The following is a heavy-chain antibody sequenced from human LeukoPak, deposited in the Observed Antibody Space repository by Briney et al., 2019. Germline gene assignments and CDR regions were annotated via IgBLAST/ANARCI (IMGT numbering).Heavy chain of an antibody. Sequence: GASVKVSCKASGYTFTGYYMRWVRQAPGQGLEWMGRINPNSGGTNYAQKFQGRVTMTRDTSISTAYMELSRLRSDDTAVYYCAREGDMDYGDYAFDYWGQGTLVTVSS. CDR1: GYTFTGYY. CDR3: AREGDMDYGDYAFDY. V-gene: IGHV1-2*06. J-gene: IGHJ4*02. D-gene: IGHD4-17*01. CDR2: INPNSGGT.